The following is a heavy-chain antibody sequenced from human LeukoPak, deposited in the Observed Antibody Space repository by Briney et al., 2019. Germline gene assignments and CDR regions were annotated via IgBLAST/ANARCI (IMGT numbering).Heavy chain of an antibody. CDR1: GYTFTSYD. D-gene: IGHD3-10*01. CDR3: ARDYYYGSGSYYVYYYYYGMDV. V-gene: IGHV1-8*01. CDR2: MNPNSGNT. J-gene: IGHJ6*02. Sequence: ASVKVSCKASGYTFTSYDINWVRQATGQGLEWMGWMNPNSGNTGYAQKFQGRVTMTRNTSISTAYMELSSLRSEDTAVYYCARDYYYGSGSYYVYYYYYGMDVWGQGTTVTVSS.